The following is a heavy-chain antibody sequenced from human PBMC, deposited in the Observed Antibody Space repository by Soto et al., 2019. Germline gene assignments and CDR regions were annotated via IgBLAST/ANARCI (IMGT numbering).Heavy chain of an antibody. J-gene: IGHJ4*02. CDR1: GYTFTSYG. CDR3: ARDLAYIREY. Sequence: QVHLVQSADEVKKPGASVKVSCKTSGYTFTSYGISWVRQAPGQGLEWMGWISTAHGDVGYAPKFQGRVTLTRDTSTNTAYMELRSLTSDDTAVYFCARDLAYIREYWGQGTLVTVSS. D-gene: IGHD1-26*01. CDR2: ISTAHGDV. V-gene: IGHV1-18*01.